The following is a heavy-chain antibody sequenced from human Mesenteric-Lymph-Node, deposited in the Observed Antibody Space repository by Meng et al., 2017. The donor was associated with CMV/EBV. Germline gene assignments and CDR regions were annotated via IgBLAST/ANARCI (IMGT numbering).Heavy chain of an antibody. V-gene: IGHV3-23*03. CDR1: GFTFRTYG. J-gene: IGHJ6*02. D-gene: IGHD5-12*01. CDR2: IFSGSSST. Sequence: GGSLRLSCAASGFTFRTYGMHWVRQAPGKGLEWVSVIFSGSSSTDYADSVKGRFTISRDNSKNTLYLQMNGLRAEDTAVYYCAKDLVAIGSHLKYYYGMDVWGQGTTVTVSS. CDR3: AKDLVAIGSHLKYYYGMDV.